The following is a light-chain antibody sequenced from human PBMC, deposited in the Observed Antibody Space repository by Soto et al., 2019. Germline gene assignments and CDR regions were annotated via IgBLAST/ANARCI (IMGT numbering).Light chain of an antibody. V-gene: IGLV2-14*01. Sequence: QSALTQPASVSGSPGQSITISCTGTSSDVGGYNYVSWYQQYPGKAPKLMIYDVSNRPSGFSTRFSGSKSGNTASLTISGLQAEDEAEYYCSSYSSRSTVVFGGGTQLTVL. CDR3: SSYSSRSTVV. CDR2: DVS. J-gene: IGLJ2*01. CDR1: SSDVGGYNY.